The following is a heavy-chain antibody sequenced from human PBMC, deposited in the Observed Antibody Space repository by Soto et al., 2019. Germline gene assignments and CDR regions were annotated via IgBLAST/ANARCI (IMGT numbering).Heavy chain of an antibody. V-gene: IGHV3-23*01. J-gene: IGHJ4*02. CDR1: GFTFSSYA. Sequence: GGSLRLSCAASGFTFSSYAMSWVRQAPGKGLEWVSAISGSGGSTYYADSVKGRFTISRDNSKNTLYLQMNSLRAEDTAVYYCAKGYYYDSSGKRGSYFDYWGQGTLVTVSS. CDR2: ISGSGGST. CDR3: AKGYYYDSSGKRGSYFDY. D-gene: IGHD3-22*01.